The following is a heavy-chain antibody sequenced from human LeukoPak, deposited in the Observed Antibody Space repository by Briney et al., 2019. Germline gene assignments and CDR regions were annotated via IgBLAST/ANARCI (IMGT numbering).Heavy chain of an antibody. CDR3: AKLLRDATIYDF. D-gene: IGHD5-24*01. V-gene: IGHV3-7*01. J-gene: IGHJ4*01. Sequence: RGSLSLSCAVSVFTPSRVWMSWVGRAAGNGRGWWGSINQDERAKYYMNSVRGRFTISRHKAKNSLFLQMNSLRVENTAFYYWAKLLRDATIYDFWGSGAVDPVS. CDR2: INQDERAK. CDR1: VFTPSRVW.